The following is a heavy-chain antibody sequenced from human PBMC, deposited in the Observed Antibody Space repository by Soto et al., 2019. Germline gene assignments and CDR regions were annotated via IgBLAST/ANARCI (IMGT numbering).Heavy chain of an antibody. CDR1: GFTFSSYG. CDR3: AKIVALSNYFDY. CDR2: ISYDGSNK. D-gene: IGHD3-16*02. Sequence: QVQLVESGGGVVQPGRSLRLSCAASGFTFSSYGMHWVRQAPGKGLEWVAVISYDGSNKYYADSVKGRFTISRDNSKNTLYLQMTRLRAEDTAVYYCAKIVALSNYFDYWCQGTLVTVS. V-gene: IGHV3-30*18. J-gene: IGHJ4*02.